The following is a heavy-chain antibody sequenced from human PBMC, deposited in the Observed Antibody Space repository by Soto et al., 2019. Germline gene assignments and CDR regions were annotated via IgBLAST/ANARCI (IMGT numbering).Heavy chain of an antibody. V-gene: IGHV3-23*01. D-gene: IGHD1-26*01. Sequence: GGSLRLSCAASGFPFSSYAMSWVRQAPGKGLEWVSAISGSGGSTYYADSVKGRFTISRDNSKNTLYLQMNSLRAEDTAVYYCAKTGGSYYELPPYFDYWGQGTLVTVSS. CDR3: AKTGGSYYELPPYFDY. J-gene: IGHJ4*02. CDR1: GFPFSSYA. CDR2: ISGSGGST.